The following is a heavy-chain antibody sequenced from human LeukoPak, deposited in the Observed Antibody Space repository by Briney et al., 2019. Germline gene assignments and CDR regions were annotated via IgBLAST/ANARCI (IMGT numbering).Heavy chain of an antibody. D-gene: IGHD6-13*01. CDR1: GYTFTDYY. CDR2: INPNSGGT. CDR3: AKCGDFIAAPYNWFDP. J-gene: IGHJ5*02. Sequence: ASVKVSCKASGYTFTDYYMHWVRQAPGQGLEWMGGINPNSGGTKYAQKFQGRVTMTRDTSISTAYMELNRLTSDDMAVYYCAKCGDFIAAPYNWFDPWGPGTLVTVSS. V-gene: IGHV1-2*02.